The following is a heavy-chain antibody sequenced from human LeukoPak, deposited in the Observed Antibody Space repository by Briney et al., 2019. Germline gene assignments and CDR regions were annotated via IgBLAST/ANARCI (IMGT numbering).Heavy chain of an antibody. V-gene: IGHV3-74*01. CDR2: INPDGSTT. Sequence: PGGSLRLSCAASGFTFSSYWMHWVRQPLGKGLVWVSRINPDGSTTNYADSVKGRFTISRDNAKNTLYLQMNSLTVEDTAVYYCARVATVTTPDYWGQGTLVTVSS. J-gene: IGHJ4*02. CDR3: ARVATVTTPDY. D-gene: IGHD4-17*01. CDR1: GFTFSSYW.